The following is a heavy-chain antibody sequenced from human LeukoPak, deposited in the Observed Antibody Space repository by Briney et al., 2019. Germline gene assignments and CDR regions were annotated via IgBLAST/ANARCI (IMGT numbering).Heavy chain of an antibody. J-gene: IGHJ3*02. Sequence: GGSLRLSCAASVFTFNSYAMSWVRQAPGRGLEWVSAISSGDGSTYYVDSVKGRFTISRDNSKNTLYLQMNSLRAEDTAVYYCARYYYDSVGYQIDVFDIWGQGTMVTVSS. CDR2: ISSGDGST. CDR1: VFTFNSYA. V-gene: IGHV3-23*01. CDR3: ARYYYDSVGYQIDVFDI. D-gene: IGHD3-22*01.